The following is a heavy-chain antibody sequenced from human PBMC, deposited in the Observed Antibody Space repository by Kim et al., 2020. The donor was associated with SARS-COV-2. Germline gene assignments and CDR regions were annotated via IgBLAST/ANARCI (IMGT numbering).Heavy chain of an antibody. CDR1: GYTFTGYY. D-gene: IGHD6-13*01. Sequence: ASVKVSCKASGYTFTGYYMHWVRQAPGQGLEWMGWINPNSGGTNYAQKFQGRVTMTRDTSISTAYMELSRLRSDDTAVYYCAVTPYYRSSSWPFDYWGQGTLVTVSS. CDR2: INPNSGGT. CDR3: AVTPYYRSSSWPFDY. J-gene: IGHJ4*02. V-gene: IGHV1-2*02.